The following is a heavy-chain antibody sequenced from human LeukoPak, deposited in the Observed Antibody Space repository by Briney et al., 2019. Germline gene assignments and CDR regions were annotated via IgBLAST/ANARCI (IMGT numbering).Heavy chain of an antibody. CDR2: IYYSGST. J-gene: IGHJ4*02. D-gene: IGHD3-16*02. CDR3: ARGQSMITFGGVIFSYYFDY. CDR1: GDSISSTNYY. Sequence: SETLSLTCTVSGDSISSTNYYWGWIRQPPGKGLEWIGSIYYSGSTFNNPSLKSRVTISVDTSKNQFSLKLSSVTAADTAVYYCARGQSMITFGGVIFSYYFDYWGQGTLVTVSS. V-gene: IGHV4-39*07.